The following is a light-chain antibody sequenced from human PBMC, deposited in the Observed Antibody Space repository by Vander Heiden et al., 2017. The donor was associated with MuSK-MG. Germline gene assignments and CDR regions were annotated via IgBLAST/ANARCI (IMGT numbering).Light chain of an antibody. CDR1: QSIRSY. Sequence: DIQMTQSPSSLSASVGDRVTVTCRASQSIRSYLNWYQLKPGKAPKLLIYTASSLQSGVPSRFSGSGSGTDFTLTISRLQPEDVATYFCQQSDSNPLTFGGGTKVXIK. CDR2: TAS. V-gene: IGKV1-39*01. CDR3: QQSDSNPLT. J-gene: IGKJ4*01.